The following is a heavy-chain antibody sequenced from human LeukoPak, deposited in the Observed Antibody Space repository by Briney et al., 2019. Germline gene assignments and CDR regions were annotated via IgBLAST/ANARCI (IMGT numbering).Heavy chain of an antibody. J-gene: IGHJ4*02. CDR1: GFTFSSYD. CDR2: IGTAGDI. Sequence: PGGSLRLSCAASGFTFSSYDMHWVRQATGKGLEWVSGIGTAGDIYYPGSVKGRFTISRDNSKNTLYLQMNSLRAEDTAVYYCARRAGAYSHPYDYWGQGTLVTVSS. V-gene: IGHV3-13*01. CDR3: ARRAGAYSHPYDY. D-gene: IGHD4/OR15-4a*01.